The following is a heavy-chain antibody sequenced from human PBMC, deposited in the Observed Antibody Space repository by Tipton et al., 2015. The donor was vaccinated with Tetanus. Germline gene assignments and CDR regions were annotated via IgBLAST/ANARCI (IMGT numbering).Heavy chain of an antibody. D-gene: IGHD6-13*01. CDR3: ARGNRGSSWYF. CDR1: GYYLTNYG. CDR2: ISGYNGNT. Sequence: QLVQSGAEVRKPGASVRVSCTLSGYYLTNYGISWVRQAPGEGLEWMAWISGYNGNTKFAQRFQGRVTMTSNISITTAYMELRNLRSDDTAVYDCARGNRGSSWYFWGQGTLVTVSS. V-gene: IGHV1-18*01. J-gene: IGHJ4*02.